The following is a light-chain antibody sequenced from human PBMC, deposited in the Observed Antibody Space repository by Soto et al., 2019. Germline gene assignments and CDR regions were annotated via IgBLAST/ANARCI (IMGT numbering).Light chain of an antibody. Sequence: QSVLTQPSSASGTPGQSVTISCSGSSSEIGSSTVSWYQQLPGAAPKLLISSDNQRPSGVPDRFSGSKSGTSASLAISGLQSGDEADYYCAAWDDSLTGVVFGGGTKLTVL. CDR3: AAWDDSLTGVV. CDR2: SDN. CDR1: SSEIGSST. V-gene: IGLV1-44*01. J-gene: IGLJ2*01.